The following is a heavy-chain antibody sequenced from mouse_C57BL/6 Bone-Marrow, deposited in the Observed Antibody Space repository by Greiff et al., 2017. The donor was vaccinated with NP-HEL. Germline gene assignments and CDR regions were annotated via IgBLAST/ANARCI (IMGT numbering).Heavy chain of an antibody. CDR2: FHPYNDDT. D-gene: IGHD1-1*01. V-gene: IGHV1-47*01. CDR3: ARRGDYGSSPYYFDY. J-gene: IGHJ2*01. CDR1: GYTFTTYP. Sequence: QVHVKQSGAELVKPGASVKMSCKASGYTFTTYPIEWMKQNHGKSLEWIGNFHPYNDDTKYNEKFKGKATLTVEKSSSTVYLELSRLTSDDSAVYYCARRGDYGSSPYYFDYWGQGTTLTVSS.